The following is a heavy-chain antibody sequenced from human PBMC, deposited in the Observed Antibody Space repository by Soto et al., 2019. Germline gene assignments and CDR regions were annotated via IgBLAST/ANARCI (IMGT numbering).Heavy chain of an antibody. V-gene: IGHV3-11*06. J-gene: IGHJ4*02. CDR3: ARSGDNYNLLDY. D-gene: IGHD1-1*01. CDR2: SSNSGTFA. Sequence: PGESLKISCAASGFTFSDYYMSWIRQAPGKGLEWISYSSNSGTFARYADSVKGRFSISRDNAKNSLYPQIDSLRGEDTAIYYCARSGDNYNLLDYWGQGTPVTVSS. CDR1: GFTFSDYY.